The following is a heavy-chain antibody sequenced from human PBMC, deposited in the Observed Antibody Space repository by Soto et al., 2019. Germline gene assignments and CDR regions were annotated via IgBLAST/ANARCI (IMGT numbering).Heavy chain of an antibody. D-gene: IGHD6-6*01. CDR3: ARGVPAKYGVDV. J-gene: IGHJ6*02. CDR2: INHSGST. V-gene: IGHV4-34*01. Sequence: PSETLSLTCVVYGGSFSGYSWSWVRQPPGKGLEWIGEINHSGSTNYNPSLQSRITISVDSSKSQFSLRLSSVTAADTAVYFCARGVPAKYGVDVWGQGTTVT. CDR1: GGSFSGYS.